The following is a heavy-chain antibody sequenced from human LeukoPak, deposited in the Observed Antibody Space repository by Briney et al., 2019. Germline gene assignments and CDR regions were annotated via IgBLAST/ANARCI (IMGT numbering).Heavy chain of an antibody. V-gene: IGHV3-48*03. CDR3: ARITMIGSRAFDI. D-gene: IGHD3-22*01. CDR2: ISSSGSTI. CDR1: GFTFSSYE. J-gene: IGHJ3*02. Sequence: PGGSLRLSCAASGFTFSSYEMNWVRQAPGKGLEWVSYISSSGSTIYYADSVKGRFTISRDNAKNSLYLQMNSLRAEDTAVYYCARITMIGSRAFDIWGQGTMVTVSS.